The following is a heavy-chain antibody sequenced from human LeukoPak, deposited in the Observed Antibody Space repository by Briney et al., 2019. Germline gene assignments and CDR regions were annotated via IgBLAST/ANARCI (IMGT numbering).Heavy chain of an antibody. V-gene: IGHV4-59*08. J-gene: IGHJ5*02. Sequence: SETLSLTCTVSGGSISSYYWSWIRQPPGKGLEWIGYIYYSGSTNYNPSLKSRVTISVDTSMNQFSLKLSSVTAADTAVYYCARRRSVDGYNLWGQGTLVTVSS. CDR2: IYYSGST. D-gene: IGHD5-24*01. CDR1: GGSISSYY. CDR3: ARRRSVDGYNL.